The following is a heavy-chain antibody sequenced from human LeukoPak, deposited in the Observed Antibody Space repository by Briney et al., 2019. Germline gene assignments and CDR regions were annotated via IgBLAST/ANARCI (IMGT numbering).Heavy chain of an antibody. D-gene: IGHD6-19*01. V-gene: IGHV3-33*06. J-gene: IGHJ4*02. CDR1: GFTFSSYG. Sequence: GGSLRLSCAASGFTFSSYGMHWVRQAPGKGLEWVAVIWYDGSNKYYADSVKGRFTISRDNSKNTLYLQMSSLRAEDTAVYYCAKQAVAGSVDYWGQGTLVTVSS. CDR2: IWYDGSNK. CDR3: AKQAVAGSVDY.